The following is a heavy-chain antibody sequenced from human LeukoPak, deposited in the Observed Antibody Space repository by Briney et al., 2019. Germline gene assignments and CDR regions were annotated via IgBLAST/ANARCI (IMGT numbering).Heavy chain of an antibody. D-gene: IGHD2-15*01. CDR3: ARDSSIVVVVAATGGINFDY. J-gene: IGHJ4*02. Sequence: SETLSLTCTVSGGSIRSYYWNWIRQTPGKGLEWIGHIYYTGRINYNPSLKSRVTISVDTSKNQFSLKLSSVTAADTAVYYCARDSSIVVVVAATGGINFDYWGQGTLVTVSS. CDR1: GGSIRSYY. V-gene: IGHV4-59*12. CDR2: IYYTGRI.